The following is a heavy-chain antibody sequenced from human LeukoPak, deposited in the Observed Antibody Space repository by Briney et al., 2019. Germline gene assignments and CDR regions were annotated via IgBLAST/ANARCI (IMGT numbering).Heavy chain of an antibody. D-gene: IGHD5-24*01. J-gene: IGHJ4*02. CDR2: INPNSGGT. CDR1: GYTFTGYY. CDR3: ARGDGYNYVY. V-gene: IGHV1-2*06. Sequence: ASVTVSCTASGYTFTGYYMHWVRQAPGQGLEWMGRINPNSGGTNYAQKFQGRVTMTRDTSISTAYMELSRLRTDDTAVYYCARGDGYNYVYWGQGTLVTVSS.